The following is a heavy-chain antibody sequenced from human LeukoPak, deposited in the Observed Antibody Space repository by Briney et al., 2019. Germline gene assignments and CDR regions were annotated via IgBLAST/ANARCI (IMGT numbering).Heavy chain of an antibody. J-gene: IGHJ4*02. CDR1: GFTFSNAW. CDR2: IKSKTDGGTT. V-gene: IGHV3-15*01. CDR3: TTARSSSWDQKYYFDY. Sequence: PGGSLRLSCAASGFTFSNAWMSWVRQAPGKGLEWVGRIKSKTDGGTTDYAAPVKGRLIISRDDSKNTLYLQMNSLKTEDTAVYYCTTARSSSWDQKYYFDYWGQGTLVTVSS. D-gene: IGHD6-13*01.